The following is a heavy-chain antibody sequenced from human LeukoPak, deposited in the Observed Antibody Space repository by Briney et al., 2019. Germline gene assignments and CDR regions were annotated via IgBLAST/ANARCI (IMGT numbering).Heavy chain of an antibody. CDR1: GGTFSSYA. CDR2: IIPIFGTA. J-gene: IGHJ3*02. D-gene: IGHD3-10*01. Sequence: GASVKVSCKASGGTFSSYAISWVRQAPGQGLEWMGGIIPIFGTANYAQKFQGRVTITTDESTSTAYMELSSLRSEDTAVYYCARDPCVTMVRGKVYKDAFDIWGQGTMVTVSS. V-gene: IGHV1-69*05. CDR3: ARDPCVTMVRGKVYKDAFDI.